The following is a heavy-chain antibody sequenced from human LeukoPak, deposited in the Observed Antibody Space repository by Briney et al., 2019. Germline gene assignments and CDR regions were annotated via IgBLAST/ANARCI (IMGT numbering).Heavy chain of an antibody. D-gene: IGHD6-19*01. CDR1: GFTLSSYW. CDR2: INSDGDTT. V-gene: IGHV3-74*01. J-gene: IGHJ4*02. Sequence: GGSLRLSCEASGFTLSSYWTHWVRQAPGKGLVWVSRINSDGDTTDYADSVKGRFTISRDNAKNTLYLQMNSLRAEDTDVYYCASWPGGWYGEDSWGQGTLVTVSS. CDR3: ASWPGGWYGEDS.